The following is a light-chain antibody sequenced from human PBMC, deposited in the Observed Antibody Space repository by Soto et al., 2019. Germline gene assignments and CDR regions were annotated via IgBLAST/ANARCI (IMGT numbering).Light chain of an antibody. Sequence: SYELTQPPSVSVSPGQTARITCSGAALPKQYAYWYQQKPGQAPVLVIYKDRERPSGIPERFSGSSSGTTVTLTISGVQAEDEADYYCQSADSSGTYVFGTGTKLTVL. J-gene: IGLJ1*01. CDR1: ALPKQY. V-gene: IGLV3-25*03. CDR2: KDR. CDR3: QSADSSGTYV.